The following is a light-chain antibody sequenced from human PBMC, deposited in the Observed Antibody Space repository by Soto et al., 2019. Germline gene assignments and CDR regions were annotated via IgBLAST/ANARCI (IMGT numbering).Light chain of an antibody. CDR3: QQYDSYPLT. V-gene: IGKV1-16*02. CDR1: QGINNR. J-gene: IGKJ4*01. Sequence: DIQMTQSPSSLSASVGDRVTITCRASQGINNRLAWFQQKPGEAPKSLIYAATGLQSGVPSKFSGSGSGTEFALTISSLQPDDFATYYCQQYDSYPLTFGGGTKVEI. CDR2: AAT.